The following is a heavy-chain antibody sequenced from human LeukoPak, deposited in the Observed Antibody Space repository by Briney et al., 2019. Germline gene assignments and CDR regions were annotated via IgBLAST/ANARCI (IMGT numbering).Heavy chain of an antibody. J-gene: IGHJ5*02. CDR3: ARDPKVIVVPDSRNDRNDP. V-gene: IGHV1-46*01. CDR1: GYTFTGYY. D-gene: IGHD1-1*01. CDR2: IIPISPKT. Sequence: ASVKVSCKASGYTFTGYYMHWVRQAPGQGLEWMGRIIPISPKTDYAQNFQGRVTITADKSTSTAYLELSSLSSEDTAVYYCARDPKVIVVPDSRNDRNDPWGQGTLVTVSS.